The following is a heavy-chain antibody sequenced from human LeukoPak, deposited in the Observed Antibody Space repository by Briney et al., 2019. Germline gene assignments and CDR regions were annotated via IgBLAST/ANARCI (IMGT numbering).Heavy chain of an antibody. CDR3: ARDINSYFDY. CDR1: GFTFSIYA. V-gene: IGHV3-30-3*01. J-gene: IGHJ4*02. CDR2: ISSNVGSE. D-gene: IGHD2/OR15-2a*01. Sequence: GGSLRLSCAASGFTFSIYAIHWVRQAPGKGLEWVAFISSNVGSEYYADSVKGRFTISRDNSKNTVYLQMNSLRAEDTAVYYCARDINSYFDYWGQGTLVTVSS.